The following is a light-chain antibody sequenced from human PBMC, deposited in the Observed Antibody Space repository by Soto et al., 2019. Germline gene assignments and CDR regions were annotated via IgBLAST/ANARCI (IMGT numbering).Light chain of an antibody. CDR1: QSVSSF. V-gene: IGKV3-11*01. CDR2: DTS. CDR3: QQRSGWPLT. Sequence: IVLTQSPATLSLSPGERATLSCRASQSVSSFLAWYQHKPGQAPRLLIYDTSNRATGIPARFSGSGSGTDFTLTISSLEPEDFAVYYCQQRSGWPLTFGGGTKVEI. J-gene: IGKJ4*01.